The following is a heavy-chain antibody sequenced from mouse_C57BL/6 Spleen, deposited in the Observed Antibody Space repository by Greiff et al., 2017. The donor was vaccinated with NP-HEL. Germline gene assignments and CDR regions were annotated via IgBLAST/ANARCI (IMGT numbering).Heavy chain of an antibody. V-gene: IGHV8-12*01. D-gene: IGHD1-1*01. CDR3: ARDYYGSSYNYAMDY. J-gene: IGHJ4*01. CDR2: IYWDDDK. CDR1: GFSLSTSGMG. Sequence: QVTLKESGPGILQSSQTLSLTCSFSGFSLSTSGMGVSWIRQPSGKGLEWLAHIYWDDDKRYNPSLKSRLTISKDTPRNQGFLKITSVDTADTATYYCARDYYGSSYNYAMDYWGQGTSVTVSS.